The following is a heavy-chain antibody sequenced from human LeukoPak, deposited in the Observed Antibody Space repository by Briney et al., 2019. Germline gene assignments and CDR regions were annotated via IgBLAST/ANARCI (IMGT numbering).Heavy chain of an antibody. CDR3: ARDTPYVLSYVDY. D-gene: IGHD3-16*01. J-gene: IGHJ4*02. CDR2: IKEDGSDE. CDR1: RFTLSHYW. V-gene: IGHV3-7*04. Sequence: PGGSLRLSCAASRFTLSHYWMSWVRQAPGKGLEWVANIKEDGSDENYVDSVKGRFTISRDNAKDSLYLQLNSLRAEDTAVYYCARDTPYVLSYVDYWGQGTLVTVSS.